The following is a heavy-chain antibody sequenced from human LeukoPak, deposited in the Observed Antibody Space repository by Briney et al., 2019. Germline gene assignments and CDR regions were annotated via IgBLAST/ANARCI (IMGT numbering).Heavy chain of an antibody. J-gene: IGHJ4*02. CDR1: GFTFSSYA. D-gene: IGHD6-13*01. Sequence: GGSLRLSCAASGFTFSSYAMSWVRQAPGKGLEWVSAISGSGGSTYYADSVKGRFTISRDNSKNTLYLQMNRLRAEDTAVYYCAKGTRSIAAAGTRFDYWGQGTLVTVSS. CDR3: AKGTRSIAAAGTRFDY. V-gene: IGHV3-23*01. CDR2: ISGSGGST.